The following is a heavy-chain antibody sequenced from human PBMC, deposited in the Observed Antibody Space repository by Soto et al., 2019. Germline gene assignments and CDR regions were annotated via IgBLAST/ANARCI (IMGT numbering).Heavy chain of an antibody. CDR1: GGSITSGDNYY. Sequence: PETLSLTCTVSGGSITSGDNYYWGWIRQPPGKGLEYIGSVHYNGRTYYNPSLKSRVTVSADTSKNQFSLKLTSVTAADTAVYYCARHGSGSYYTVDSWGQGTLVTVSS. D-gene: IGHD3-10*01. J-gene: IGHJ4*02. V-gene: IGHV4-39*01. CDR2: VHYNGRT. CDR3: ARHGSGSYYTVDS.